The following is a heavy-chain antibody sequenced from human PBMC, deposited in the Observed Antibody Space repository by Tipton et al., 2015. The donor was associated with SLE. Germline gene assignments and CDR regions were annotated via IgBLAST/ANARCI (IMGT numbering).Heavy chain of an antibody. CDR2: IYYSGST. CDR3: ARDQVYYYDTGGYYRGPFHI. V-gene: IGHV4-61*08. Sequence: TLSLTCAVSGGSISSGGYSWSWIRQPPGKGLEWIGYIYYSGSTNYNPSLKSRVTISVDTSKNQFSLKLSSVTAADTAVYYCARDQVYYYDTGGYYRGPFHIWGQGTMVTVSP. J-gene: IGHJ3*02. CDR1: GGSISSGGYS. D-gene: IGHD3-22*01.